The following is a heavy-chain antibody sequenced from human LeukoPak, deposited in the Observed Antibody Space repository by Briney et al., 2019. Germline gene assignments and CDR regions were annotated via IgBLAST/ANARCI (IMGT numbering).Heavy chain of an antibody. CDR3: AKDQSRVGASDPFDY. CDR2: ISGSGATT. CDR1: GFTFSSCA. Sequence: GGSLRLSCAASGFTFSSCAMTWVREAPGKGLEWVSSISGSGATTYYADSVKGRFTISRDNSNNTVYLQMNSLRAEDTAVYYCAKDQSRVGASDPFDYWGQGMQVGVSS. D-gene: IGHD1-26*01. J-gene: IGHJ4*02. V-gene: IGHV3-23*01.